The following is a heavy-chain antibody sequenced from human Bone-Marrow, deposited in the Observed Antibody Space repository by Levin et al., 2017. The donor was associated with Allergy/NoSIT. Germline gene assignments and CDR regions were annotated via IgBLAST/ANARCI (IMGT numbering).Heavy chain of an antibody. CDR1: GFTFSSYA. V-gene: IGHV3-23*01. J-gene: IGHJ1*01. D-gene: IGHD6-19*01. CDR3: AKDCSRVAGTTGEYFQH. Sequence: GGSLRLSCAASGFTFSSYAMSWVRQAPGKGLEWVSAISGSGGSTYYADSVKGRFTISRDNSKNTLYLQMKSLRAEDTAVYYCAKDCSRVAGTTGEYFQHWGQGTLVTVSS. CDR2: ISGSGGST.